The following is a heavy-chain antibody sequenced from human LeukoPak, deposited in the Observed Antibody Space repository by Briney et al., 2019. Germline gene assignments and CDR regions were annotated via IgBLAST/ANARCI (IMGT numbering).Heavy chain of an antibody. CDR1: GFTFSSYA. J-gene: IGHJ6*02. CDR2: ISYDGSNK. D-gene: IGHD6-13*01. V-gene: IGHV3-30-3*01. Sequence: GRSLRLSCAASGFTFSSYAMPRVRQAPGKGLEWVAVISYDGSNKYYADSVKGRFTISRDNSKNTLYLQMNSLRAEDTAVYYCARDRESSSWYYYYGMDVWGQGTTVTVSS. CDR3: ARDRESSSWYYYYGMDV.